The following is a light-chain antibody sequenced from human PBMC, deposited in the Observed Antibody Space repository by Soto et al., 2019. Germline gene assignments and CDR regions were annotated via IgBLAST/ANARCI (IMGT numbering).Light chain of an antibody. V-gene: IGLV1-44*01. CDR1: SSNVGINS. J-gene: IGLJ2*01. CDR3: AAWDDSLNGPV. CDR2: NTN. Sequence: QSVLTQPPSASGTPGQRVAIACPGSSSNVGINSVSWYQQFPGAAPKVLIYNTNQRPSGVPDRFSGSKSGTSASLAISGLQPEDEADYYCAAWDDSLNGPVFGGGTKLTVL.